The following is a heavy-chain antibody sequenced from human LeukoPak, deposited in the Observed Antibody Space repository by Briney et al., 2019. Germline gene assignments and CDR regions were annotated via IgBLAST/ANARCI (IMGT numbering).Heavy chain of an antibody. V-gene: IGHV3-53*01. CDR2: IYSGGST. J-gene: IGHJ4*02. Sequence: GGSLRLSCAASGFTVSSNYMSWVRQAPGKGLEWVSVIYSGGSTYYADSVKGRFTISRDNSKNTLYLQMNSLRAKDTAVYYCARYYGSGTYYIYYFDYWGQGTLVTVSS. CDR1: GFTVSSNY. D-gene: IGHD3-10*01. CDR3: ARYYGSGTYYIYYFDY.